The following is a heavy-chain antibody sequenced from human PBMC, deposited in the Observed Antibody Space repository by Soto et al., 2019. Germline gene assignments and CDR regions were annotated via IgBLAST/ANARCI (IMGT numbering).Heavy chain of an antibody. V-gene: IGHV3-30*18. D-gene: IGHD1-26*01. J-gene: IGHJ6*02. Sequence: QVQLVESGGGVVQPGWSLRLSCAASGFSISDYGMEWVRQAPGKGLEWVALISYDGNNTYYADSVKGRFTIYRDNSKDTLLLQMTGLRAEDTAVYYCAKGAGDRLSLGMDVWGQGTTVTVSS. CDR2: ISYDGNNT. CDR3: AKGAGDRLSLGMDV. CDR1: GFSISDYG.